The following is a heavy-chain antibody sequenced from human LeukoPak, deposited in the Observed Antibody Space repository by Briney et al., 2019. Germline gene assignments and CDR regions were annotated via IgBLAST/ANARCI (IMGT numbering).Heavy chain of an antibody. D-gene: IGHD5-12*01. Sequence: GGSLRLSCAASGFTFSSYSMNWVRQAPGKGLEWVSSISSSSSYIYYADSVKGRFTISRDNAKNSLYLQMNSLRAEDTAVYYCARDFYSGYDWPRDAFGIWGQGTMVTVSS. CDR1: GFTFSSYS. V-gene: IGHV3-21*01. CDR2: ISSSSSYI. J-gene: IGHJ3*02. CDR3: ARDFYSGYDWPRDAFGI.